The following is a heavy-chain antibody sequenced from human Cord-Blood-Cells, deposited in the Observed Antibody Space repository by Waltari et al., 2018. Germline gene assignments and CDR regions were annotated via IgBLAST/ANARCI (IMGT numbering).Heavy chain of an antibody. V-gene: IGHV1-3*01. CDR3: ARLVAGDSSSWYYFDY. Sequence: QVQLVQSGAEVKKPGASVKVSCKASGYTFTSYAMHWVRQAPGQRLEWMGWINAGNGHTKYSQKFQGRVTITRDTSASTAYMELSSLRSEDTAVYYCARLVAGDSSSWYYFDYWGQGTLVTVSS. CDR1: GYTFTSYA. D-gene: IGHD6-13*01. J-gene: IGHJ4*02. CDR2: INAGNGHT.